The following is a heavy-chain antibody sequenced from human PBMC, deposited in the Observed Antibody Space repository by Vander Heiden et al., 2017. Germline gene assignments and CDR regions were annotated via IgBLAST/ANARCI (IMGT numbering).Heavy chain of an antibody. CDR3: AKAAILGGYYYYGMDV. V-gene: IGHV3-23*01. Sequence: EVQLLESGGGLVQPGGSLSLSCAASGFTSSSYAMSWVRQAQGKGLEWVSAISGSGDSTYYADSVKGRFTISRDNSKNTLYLQMNSLRAEDTAVYYCAKAAILGGYYYYGMDVWGQGTTVTVSS. CDR1: GFTSSSYA. CDR2: ISGSGDST. J-gene: IGHJ6*02.